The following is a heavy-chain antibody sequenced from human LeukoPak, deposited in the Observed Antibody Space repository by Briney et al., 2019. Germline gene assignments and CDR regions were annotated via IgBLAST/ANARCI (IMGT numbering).Heavy chain of an antibody. CDR1: GYSFTNYW. CDR2: IYPGDSDT. CDR3: ARLRGSSLDY. D-gene: IGHD1-26*01. Sequence: GESLVISFKGSGYSFTNYWIGWVRQMPGKGLEWMGVIYPGDSDTRYSPSFQGQVTISADKSITTAYLQWSSLKASDTAMYYCARLRGSSLDYWGQGTLVTVSS. V-gene: IGHV5-51*01. J-gene: IGHJ4*02.